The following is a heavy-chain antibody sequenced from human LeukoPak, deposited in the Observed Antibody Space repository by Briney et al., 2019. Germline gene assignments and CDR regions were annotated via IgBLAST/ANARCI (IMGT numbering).Heavy chain of an antibody. CDR1: GYTFTGYD. Sequence: ASVKVSCKASGYTFTGYDMHWVRQAPGQGLEWMGWINPNSGGTNYAQKFQGRVTMTRDTSISTAYMELSRLRSDDTAVYYCAREFESYYRMITGYWGQGTLVTVSS. D-gene: IGHD1-26*01. CDR2: INPNSGGT. V-gene: IGHV1-2*02. J-gene: IGHJ4*02. CDR3: AREFESYYRMITGY.